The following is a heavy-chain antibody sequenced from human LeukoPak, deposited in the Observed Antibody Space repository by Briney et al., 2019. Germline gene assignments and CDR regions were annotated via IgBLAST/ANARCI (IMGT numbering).Heavy chain of an antibody. CDR3: ARYTAMVAFHAHGFDI. CDR2: IYTSGST. Sequence: SETLSLTCTVSGDSTRSGSFYWSWIRQPAGKGLEWIGRIYTSGSTDYNPSLKSRITMSIDRSKSQFSLKLRSVTAADTAVYYCARYTAMVAFHAHGFDIWGKGAMVTVS. CDR1: GDSTRSGSFY. J-gene: IGHJ3*02. D-gene: IGHD5-18*01. V-gene: IGHV4-61*02.